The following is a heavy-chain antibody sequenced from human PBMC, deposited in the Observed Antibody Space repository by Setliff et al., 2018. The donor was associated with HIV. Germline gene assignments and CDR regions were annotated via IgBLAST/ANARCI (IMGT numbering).Heavy chain of an antibody. D-gene: IGHD3-22*01. CDR1: GYTFTGYY. J-gene: IGHJ4*02. Sequence: ASVKVSCKASGYTFTGYYMHWVRQAPGQGLEWMGCINPNNGGTNYAQKFQGRVTMTRDTSISTAYMELSRLRSDDTAVYYCARDYNDSSGYIFFPGLPDYWGQGTLVTVSS. CDR3: ARDYNDSSGYIFFPGLPDY. V-gene: IGHV1-2*02. CDR2: INPNNGGT.